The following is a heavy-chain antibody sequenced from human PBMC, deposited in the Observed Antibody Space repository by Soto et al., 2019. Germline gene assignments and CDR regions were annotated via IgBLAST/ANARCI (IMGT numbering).Heavy chain of an antibody. CDR2: IYYSGST. Sequence: SETLSLTCTVSGGSISSYYWSWIRQPPGKGLEWIGYIYYSGSTNYNPSLKSRVTISVDTSKNQFSLKLSSVTAADTAVYYCARIRYYYGSGSYLVFDYCGQGTLVTVSS. CDR3: ARIRYYYGSGSYLVFDY. D-gene: IGHD3-10*01. CDR1: GGSISSYY. V-gene: IGHV4-59*01. J-gene: IGHJ4*02.